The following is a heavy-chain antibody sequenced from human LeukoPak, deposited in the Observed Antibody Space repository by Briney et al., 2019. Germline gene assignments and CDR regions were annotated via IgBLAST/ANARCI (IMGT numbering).Heavy chain of an antibody. V-gene: IGHV5-51*01. Sequence: GGSLKISCKGSGYSFTSYWIGWVRQMPGKGLEWMGIIYPGDSDTRYSPSFQGQVTISADKSISTAYLQWSSLKASDTAMYYCARRTAVAVAGDAFDYWGQGTLVTVSS. D-gene: IGHD6-19*01. CDR2: IYPGDSDT. CDR1: GYSFTSYW. CDR3: ARRTAVAVAGDAFDY. J-gene: IGHJ4*02.